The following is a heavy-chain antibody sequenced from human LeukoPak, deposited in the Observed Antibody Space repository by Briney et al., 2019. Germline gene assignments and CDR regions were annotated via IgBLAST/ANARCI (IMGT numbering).Heavy chain of an antibody. D-gene: IGHD6-13*01. Sequence: GGSLRLSCAASGFTFSNYSMNWVRQAPGKGLQWVSSISSNNYIYYADSVKGRFTISRDNAKNSLYLQMNSLRAEDSAVYYCARDLIAATDYWGQGTLVTVSS. J-gene: IGHJ4*02. CDR1: GFTFSNYS. CDR2: ISSNNYI. CDR3: ARDLIAATDY. V-gene: IGHV3-21*01.